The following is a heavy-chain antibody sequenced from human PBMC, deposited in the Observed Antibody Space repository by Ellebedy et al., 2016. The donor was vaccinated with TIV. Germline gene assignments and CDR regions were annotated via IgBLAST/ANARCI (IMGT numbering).Heavy chain of an antibody. CDR3: AKNQGSGSPYSYAMDV. Sequence: GESLKISCAASGFTFRNYAMTWVRQAPGKRLEWVPVVSGSGEKTYYADSVKGRFTISRDNSKHTLDLQLNNVRAEDAAVYFCAKNQGSGSPYSYAMDVWGQGTTVIVSS. D-gene: IGHD3-10*01. J-gene: IGHJ6*02. CDR2: VSGSGEKT. V-gene: IGHV3-23*01. CDR1: GFTFRNYA.